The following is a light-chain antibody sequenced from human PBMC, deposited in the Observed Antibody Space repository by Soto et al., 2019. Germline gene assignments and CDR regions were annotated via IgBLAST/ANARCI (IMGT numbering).Light chain of an antibody. CDR2: GAT. CDR3: QNCKSAVFT. J-gene: IGKJ3*01. CDR1: QDISNY. Sequence: DIQMTQSPSSLSASVGDRVTITYRASQDISNYLAWYQQRPGKVPKLLIYGATTLQPGVPSRFSGSGSGTDFTLTISSLQPEDVATYYCQNCKSAVFTFGPGTKVDIK. V-gene: IGKV1-27*01.